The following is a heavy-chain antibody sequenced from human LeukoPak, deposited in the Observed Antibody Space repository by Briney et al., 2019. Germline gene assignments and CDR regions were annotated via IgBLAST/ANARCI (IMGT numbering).Heavy chain of an antibody. V-gene: IGHV3-7*01. CDR1: GFTFSDYW. CDR3: ARNRGWQQFDY. J-gene: IGHJ4*02. Sequence: GGSLRLSCAASGFTFSDYWVDWVRQAPGKGLEWVANIKQDGSEKNYLDSVKGRFTISRDNAKKSLYLQMNNLRAEDTAVYYCARNRGWQQFDYWGQGTLVTVSS. CDR2: IKQDGSEK. D-gene: IGHD4-23*01.